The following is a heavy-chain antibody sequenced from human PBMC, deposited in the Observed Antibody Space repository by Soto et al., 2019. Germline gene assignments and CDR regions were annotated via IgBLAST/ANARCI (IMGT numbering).Heavy chain of an antibody. Sequence: QVQLVQSGAEVKRPGASVKVFCKASGYTFTTHTMHWVRQAPGQGLEWMGWMNGGNGNTKYSQKFQGRVTFTRDTFASTAYMELSSLRTEGTAVYYCTRPETDYWGQGTLVTVSS. V-gene: IGHV1-3*01. CDR2: MNGGNGNT. CDR3: TRPETDY. J-gene: IGHJ4*02. CDR1: GYTFTTHT.